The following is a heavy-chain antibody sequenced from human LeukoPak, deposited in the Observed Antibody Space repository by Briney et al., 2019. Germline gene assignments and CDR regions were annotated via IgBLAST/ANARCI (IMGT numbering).Heavy chain of an antibody. V-gene: IGHV1-18*01. CDR1: GYTFTSYG. CDR3: ARNPPYSLLWFGELDY. CDR2: ISAYNGNT. J-gene: IGHJ4*02. Sequence: ASVKVSCKAFGYTFTSYGISWVRLAPGQGLEWMGWISAYNGNTNYAQKLQGRVTMTTDTSTSTAYMELRSLRSDDTAVYYCARNPPYSLLWFGELDYWGQGTLVTVSS. D-gene: IGHD3-10*01.